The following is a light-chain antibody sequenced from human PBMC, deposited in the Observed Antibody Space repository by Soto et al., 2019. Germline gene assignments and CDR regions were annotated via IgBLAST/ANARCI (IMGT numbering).Light chain of an antibody. V-gene: IGKV1-39*01. CDR3: QQSFCPLWT. J-gene: IGKJ1*01. CDR1: QSISNY. CDR2: AAS. Sequence: DIQMTQSPSSLSASVGDRVTITCRASQSISNYLNWYQQKPGKAPKLLIYAASSMQSGVPSRFSGSGSETDFTLTISSLQPDDSATYYCQQSFCPLWTFGQGTKVEV.